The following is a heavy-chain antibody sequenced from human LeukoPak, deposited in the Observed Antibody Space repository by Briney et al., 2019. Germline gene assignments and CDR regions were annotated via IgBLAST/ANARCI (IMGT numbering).Heavy chain of an antibody. CDR1: GYSISSGYY. J-gene: IGHJ6*03. D-gene: IGHD1-26*01. CDR3: ARVSGSYPNYYYYYYMDV. CDR2: IYYSGST. Sequence: SETLSLTCAVSGYSISSGYYWGWIRQPPRKGLEWIGYIYYSGSTNYNPSLKSRVTISVDTSKNQFSLKLSSVTAADTAVYYCARVSGSYPNYYYYYYMDVWGKGTTVTVSS. V-gene: IGHV4-61*01.